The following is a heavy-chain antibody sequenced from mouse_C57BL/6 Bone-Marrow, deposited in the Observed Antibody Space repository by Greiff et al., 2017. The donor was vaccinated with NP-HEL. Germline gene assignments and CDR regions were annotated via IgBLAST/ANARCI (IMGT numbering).Heavy chain of an antibody. J-gene: IGHJ4*01. V-gene: IGHV1-52*01. D-gene: IGHD2-3*01. CDR1: GYTFTSYW. CDR2: IDPSDSET. CDR3: ARKGYDGYSLYYAMDY. Sequence: QVQLKQPGAELVRPGSSVKLSCKASGYTFTSYWMHWVKQRPIQGLEWIGNIDPSDSETHYNQKFKDKATLTVDKSSSTAYMQLSSLTSEDSAVYYCARKGYDGYSLYYAMDYWGQGTSVTVSS.